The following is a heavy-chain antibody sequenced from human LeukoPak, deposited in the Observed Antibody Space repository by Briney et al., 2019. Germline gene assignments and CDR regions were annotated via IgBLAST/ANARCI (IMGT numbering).Heavy chain of an antibody. Sequence: GGSLRLSCAASGFTFSSYAMHWVRQAPGKGLEWVAVISYDGSNKYYADSVKGRFTISRDNSKSTLYLQMNSLRAEDTAVYYCAREGVIAAAGAIDYWGQGVLVTVSS. D-gene: IGHD6-13*01. V-gene: IGHV3-30-3*01. CDR1: GFTFSSYA. CDR3: AREGVIAAAGAIDY. J-gene: IGHJ4*02. CDR2: ISYDGSNK.